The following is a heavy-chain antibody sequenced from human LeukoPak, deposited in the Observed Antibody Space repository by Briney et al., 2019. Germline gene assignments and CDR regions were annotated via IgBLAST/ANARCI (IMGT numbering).Heavy chain of an antibody. CDR1: GFTFSSYS. D-gene: IGHD2-15*01. J-gene: IGHJ4*02. V-gene: IGHV3-21*01. CDR3: ARDRSYCSGGSCYPLFTDY. CDR2: ISSSSSYI. Sequence: GGSLRLSCAASGFTFSSYSMNWVRQAPGKGLEWVSSISSSSSYIYYADSVKGRFTISRDNAKNSLYLQMNSLRAEDTAVYYCARDRSYCSGGSCYPLFTDYWGQGTLVTVSS.